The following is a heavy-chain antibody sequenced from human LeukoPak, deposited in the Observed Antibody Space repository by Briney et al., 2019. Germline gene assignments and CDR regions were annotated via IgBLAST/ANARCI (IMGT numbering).Heavy chain of an antibody. CDR1: GFTFSSYA. Sequence: GGSLRLSCAASGFTFSSYAMSWVRQAPGKGLEWVSAISGSGGDTYYGDSVKGRFTISRDNSKNTLYLQMNSLRAEDAAVYYCAKDAPSVRPVVITYFDYWGQGTLVTASS. CDR2: ISGSGGDT. D-gene: IGHD3-22*01. V-gene: IGHV3-23*01. J-gene: IGHJ4*02. CDR3: AKDAPSVRPVVITYFDY.